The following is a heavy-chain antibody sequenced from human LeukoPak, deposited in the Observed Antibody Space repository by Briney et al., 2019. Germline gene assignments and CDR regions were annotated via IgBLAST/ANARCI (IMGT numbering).Heavy chain of an antibody. D-gene: IGHD3-10*01. V-gene: IGHV3-30*02. CDR3: AKSKLMVRGDPLSQWLPDY. Sequence: GGSLRLSCAASGFTFSSYGMHWVRQAPGKGLEWVAFIRYDGSNKYYADSVKGRFTISRDNSKNTLYLQMNSLRAEDTAVYYCAKSKLMVRGDPLSQWLPDYWGQGTLVTVSS. CDR1: GFTFSSYG. CDR2: IRYDGSNK. J-gene: IGHJ4*02.